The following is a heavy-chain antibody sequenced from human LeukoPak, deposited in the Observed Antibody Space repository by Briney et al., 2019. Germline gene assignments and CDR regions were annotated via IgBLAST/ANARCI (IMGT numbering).Heavy chain of an antibody. CDR2: MNPNSGYT. V-gene: IGHV1-8*01. J-gene: IGHJ5*02. D-gene: IGHD2-15*01. CDR1: GYTFTNYD. CDR3: ARGPAASHRNWFDP. Sequence: ASVKVSCKASGYTFTNYDVNWVRQATGQGLEWMGWMNPNSGYTGHAQKFQGRVTMTRNTSISTAYMELSSLRSEDTAVYYCARGPAASHRNWFDPWGQGTLVTASS.